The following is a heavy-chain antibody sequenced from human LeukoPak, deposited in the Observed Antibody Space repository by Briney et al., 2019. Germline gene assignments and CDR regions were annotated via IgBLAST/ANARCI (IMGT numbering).Heavy chain of an antibody. CDR1: GGSISSSSYY. CDR2: IYYSGST. Sequence: SETLSLTCTVSGGSISSSSYYWSWIRQPPGKGLEWIGYIYYSGSTYYNPSLKSRVTISVDTSKNQFSLKLSSVTAADTAVYYCARGIRFRPYYFDYWGQGTLVTVSS. CDR3: ARGIRFRPYYFDY. V-gene: IGHV4-30-4*01. J-gene: IGHJ4*02. D-gene: IGHD3-3*02.